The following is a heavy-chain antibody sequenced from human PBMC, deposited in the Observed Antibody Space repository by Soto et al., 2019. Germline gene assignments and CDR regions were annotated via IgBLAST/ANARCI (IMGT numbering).Heavy chain of an antibody. J-gene: IGHJ6*02. D-gene: IGHD1-26*01. CDR3: AASRPSGKWHSGSQLAYNYGMDL. CDR1: GFTFSTSA. CDR2: IVVGSDNT. V-gene: IGHV1-58*01. Sequence: ASVKVSCKASGFTFSTSAVQWVRQARGQRLEWIGSIVVGSDNTNYAQKFQGRVTITGDMSTATAYMDLSSLRPDDTAVYYCAASRPSGKWHSGSQLAYNYGMDLWGQGTTVTVSS.